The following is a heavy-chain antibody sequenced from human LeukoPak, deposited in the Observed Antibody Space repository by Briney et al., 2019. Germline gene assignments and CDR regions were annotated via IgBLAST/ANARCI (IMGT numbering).Heavy chain of an antibody. J-gene: IGHJ5*02. CDR2: ISGSGGST. V-gene: IGHV3-23*01. D-gene: IGHD3-9*01. CDR1: GFTFSSYG. Sequence: GGSLRLPCAASGFTFSSYGMSWVRQAPGKGLEWVSAISGSGGSTYYADSVKGRFTISRDNSKNTLYLQMNSLRAEDTAVYYCAKGPYYDILTGYWTWGQGTLVTVSS. CDR3: AKGPYYDILTGYWT.